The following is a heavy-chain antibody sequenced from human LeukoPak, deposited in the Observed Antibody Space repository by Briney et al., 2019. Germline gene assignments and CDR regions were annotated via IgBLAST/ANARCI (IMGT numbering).Heavy chain of an antibody. CDR2: ISSSSSYI. J-gene: IGHJ4*02. V-gene: IGHV3-21*01. CDR1: GFTFSSYS. Sequence: PGGSLRLSCAASGFTFSSYSMNWVRQAPGKGLEWVSSISSSSSYIYYADSVKGRFTISRDNAKNSLYLQMNSLRAEDTAVYYCARDIGDSSGYYYEVDGSWYYFDYWGQGTLVTVSS. D-gene: IGHD3-22*01. CDR3: ARDIGDSSGYYYEVDGSWYYFDY.